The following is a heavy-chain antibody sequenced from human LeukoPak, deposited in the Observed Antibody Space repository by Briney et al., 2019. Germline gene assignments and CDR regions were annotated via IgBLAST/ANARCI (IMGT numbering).Heavy chain of an antibody. D-gene: IGHD3/OR15-3a*01. CDR3: AKGGTGSYYYYGMDI. J-gene: IGHJ6*02. CDR1: GFTFSSYG. V-gene: IGHV3-30*18. Sequence: GGSLRLSCAASGFTFSSYGIHWVRQAPGKGLEWVAVISYDGSNEYYVDSVKGRFTISRDNSKNTMYLQMNSLRAEDTAVYYCAKGGTGSYYYYGMDIWGQGTTVTVSS. CDR2: ISYDGSNE.